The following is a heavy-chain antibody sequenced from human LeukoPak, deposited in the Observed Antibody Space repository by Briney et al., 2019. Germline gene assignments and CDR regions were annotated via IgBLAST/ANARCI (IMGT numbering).Heavy chain of an antibody. CDR2: ISGSGGST. D-gene: IGHD2-8*01. J-gene: IGHJ6*02. V-gene: IGHV3-23*01. Sequence: GGSLRLFCAASGFTFSSYAMSWVRQAPGKGLEWVSAISGSGGSTYYADSVKGRFTISRDNSKNTLYLQMNSLRAEDTAVYYCAKAALMVYAYTGHYYYYGMDVWGQGTTVTVSS. CDR3: AKAALMVYAYTGHYYYYGMDV. CDR1: GFTFSSYA.